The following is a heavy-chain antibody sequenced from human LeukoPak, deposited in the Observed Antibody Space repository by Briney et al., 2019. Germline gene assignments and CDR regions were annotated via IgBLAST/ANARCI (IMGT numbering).Heavy chain of an antibody. Sequence: ASETLSLTCAVSGGSVSSSSWWSWVRQPPGKGLEWIGAIYHSGTTTYNPSLKSRVTVSVDKSKNQFSLKLSSVTAADTAVYYCARRGDGYGHFDFWGQGTLVTVSS. V-gene: IGHV4-4*02. J-gene: IGHJ4*02. D-gene: IGHD5-24*01. CDR2: IYHSGTT. CDR1: GGSVSSSSW. CDR3: ARRGDGYGHFDF.